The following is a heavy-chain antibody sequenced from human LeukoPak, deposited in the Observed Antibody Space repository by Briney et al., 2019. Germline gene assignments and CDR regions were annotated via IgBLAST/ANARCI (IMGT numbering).Heavy chain of an antibody. Sequence: GGSLRLSCAASGFTFDDHGMTWVRQAPGKGLEWVANIKQDGSETTYADSVRGRFTIFRDNAKDSVYLQMNSLRAEDSATYYCVREGFYFFDFWGQGTLVTVSS. CDR1: GFTFDDHG. J-gene: IGHJ4*01. CDR3: VREGFYFFDF. V-gene: IGHV3-7*01. CDR2: IKQDGSET.